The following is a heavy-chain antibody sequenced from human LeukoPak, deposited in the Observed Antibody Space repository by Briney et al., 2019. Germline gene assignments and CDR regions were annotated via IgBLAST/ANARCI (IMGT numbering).Heavy chain of an antibody. CDR1: GGSISSSSYY. D-gene: IGHD3-10*01. J-gene: IGHJ6*03. V-gene: IGHV4-39*01. Sequence: SETLSLTCTVSGGSISSSSYYWGWHRQPQGKGLEWIGSIYYSGSTYYNPSLKSRVTISVDTSKNQFSLKLSSVTAADTAVYYCARGNPRPALNYYGSFQGYMDVWGKGTTVTVSS. CDR2: IYYSGST. CDR3: ARGNPRPALNYYGSFQGYMDV.